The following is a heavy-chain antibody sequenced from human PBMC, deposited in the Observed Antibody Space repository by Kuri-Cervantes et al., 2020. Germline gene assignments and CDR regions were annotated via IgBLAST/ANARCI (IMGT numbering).Heavy chain of an antibody. CDR2: ISGSGGST. CDR1: GFTFSSYA. V-gene: IGHV3-23*01. J-gene: IGHJ1*01. Sequence: GGSLRLSCAASGFTFSSYAMSWVRQAPGKGLEWVSAISGSGGSTYYADSVKGRFTISRDNSKNTLYLQMNSLRAEDTAVYYCARHYYDSSGYIQHWGQGTLVTVSS. D-gene: IGHD3-22*01. CDR3: ARHYYDSSGYIQH.